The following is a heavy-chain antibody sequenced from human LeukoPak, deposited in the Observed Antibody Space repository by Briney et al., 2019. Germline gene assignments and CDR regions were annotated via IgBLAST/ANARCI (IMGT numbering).Heavy chain of an antibody. Sequence: SETLSLTCTVSGGSISSYYWSWIRQPPGKGLEWIGYIYYSGSTNYNPSLKSRVTISVDTSKNQFSLKLSSVTAADTAVYYCARYGYNYGLDPWGQGTLVTVSS. J-gene: IGHJ5*02. V-gene: IGHV4-59*01. CDR2: IYYSGST. CDR3: ARYGYNYGLDP. CDR1: GGSISSYY. D-gene: IGHD5-24*01.